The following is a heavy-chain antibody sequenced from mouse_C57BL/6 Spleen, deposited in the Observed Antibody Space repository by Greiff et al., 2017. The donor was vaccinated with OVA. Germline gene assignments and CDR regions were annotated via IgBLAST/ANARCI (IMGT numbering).Heavy chain of an antibody. CDR1: GYAFSSSW. Sequence: QVQLQQSGPELVKPGASVKISCKASGYAFSSSWMNWVKQRPGKGLEWIGRIYPGDGDTNYNGKFKGKATLTADKSSSTAYMQLSSLTSEDSAVYFCAREGTGTAMDYWGQGTSVTVSS. J-gene: IGHJ4*01. V-gene: IGHV1-82*01. CDR3: AREGTGTAMDY. D-gene: IGHD4-1*01. CDR2: IYPGDGDT.